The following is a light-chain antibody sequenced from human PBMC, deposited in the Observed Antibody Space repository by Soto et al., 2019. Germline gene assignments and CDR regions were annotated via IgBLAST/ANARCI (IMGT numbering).Light chain of an antibody. Sequence: DIVLTQSPGTLSLSPGERATLSCRASQSVSSTYLAWYQQRPGQAHRLLIYGASSRAIGIPDRFSGSGSGTAFTLTTNRLEPEDFAVYYCQQYGSSVSWTFGQGTRVEI. J-gene: IGKJ1*01. CDR3: QQYGSSVSWT. CDR2: GAS. V-gene: IGKV3-20*01. CDR1: QSVSSTY.